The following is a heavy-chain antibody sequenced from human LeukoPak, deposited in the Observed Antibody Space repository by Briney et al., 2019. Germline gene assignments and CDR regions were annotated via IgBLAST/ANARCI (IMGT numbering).Heavy chain of an antibody. CDR3: AGGADSSGYYYDLDY. D-gene: IGHD3-22*01. Sequence: SETLSLTCTVSGGSISSYYRSWIRQPPGKGLEWIGYIYYSGSTNYNPSLKSRVTISVDTSKNQFSLKLSSVTAADTAVYYCAGGADSSGYYYDLDYWGQGTLVTVSS. CDR2: IYYSGST. V-gene: IGHV4-59*01. J-gene: IGHJ4*02. CDR1: GGSISSYY.